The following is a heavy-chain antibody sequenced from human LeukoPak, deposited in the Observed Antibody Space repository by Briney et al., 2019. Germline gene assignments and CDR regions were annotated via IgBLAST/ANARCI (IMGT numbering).Heavy chain of an antibody. CDR2: IYTSGST. V-gene: IGHV4-4*07. J-gene: IGHJ4*02. D-gene: IGHD3-3*01. Sequence: SETLSLTCTVSGGSISSYYWSWIRQPAGKGLEWIGRIYTSGSTNYNPSLKSRVTMSVDTSKNQFSLKLSSVTAADTAVYYCARDLSRTSGSSHLFDYWGQGTLVTVSS. CDR1: GGSISSYY. CDR3: ARDLSRTSGSSHLFDY.